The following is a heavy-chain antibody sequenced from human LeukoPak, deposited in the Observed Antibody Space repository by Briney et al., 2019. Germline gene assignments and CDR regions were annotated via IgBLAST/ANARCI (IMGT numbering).Heavy chain of an antibody. V-gene: IGHV1-24*01. J-gene: IGHJ4*02. D-gene: IGHD3-10*01. CDR1: GYTLTELS. Sequence: GASVKVSCKVSGYTLTELSMHWVRQAPGKGLEWMGGFDPEDGETIYAQKFQGRVTMTEDTSTDTAYMELSSLRSEDTAVYYCATSLLGFGELPRFDYWGQGTLVTVSS. CDR2: FDPEDGET. CDR3: ATSLLGFGELPRFDY.